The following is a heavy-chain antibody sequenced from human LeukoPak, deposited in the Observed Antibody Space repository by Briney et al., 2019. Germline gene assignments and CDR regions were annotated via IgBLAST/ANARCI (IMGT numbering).Heavy chain of an antibody. CDR2: IYNGDMT. D-gene: IGHD3-10*01. CDR1: GLTVSSNY. J-gene: IGHJ3*02. Sequence: GSLRLSCAASGLTVSSNYMSWVRQAPGKGLEWLSVIYNGDMTYYADSVKGRFTISRDNSKNTLYLQMNSLRAEDTAVYYCAKEGKHYGSGTQGAFDIWGQGTMVTVSS. V-gene: IGHV3-66*01. CDR3: AKEGKHYGSGTQGAFDI.